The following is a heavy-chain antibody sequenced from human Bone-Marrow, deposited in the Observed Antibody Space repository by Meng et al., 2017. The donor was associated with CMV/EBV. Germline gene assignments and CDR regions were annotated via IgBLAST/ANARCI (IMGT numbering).Heavy chain of an antibody. D-gene: IGHD3-22*01. J-gene: IGHJ4*02. CDR1: TFSSYA. CDR2: ISGSGGST. CDR3: AKACYYYDSSGYYFPFDY. Sequence: TFSSYAMSWVRQAPGKGLEWVSAISGSGGSTYYADSVKGRFTISRDNSKNTLYLQMNSLRAEDTAVYYCAKACYYYDSSGYYFPFDYWGQGTLVTVSS. V-gene: IGHV3-23*01.